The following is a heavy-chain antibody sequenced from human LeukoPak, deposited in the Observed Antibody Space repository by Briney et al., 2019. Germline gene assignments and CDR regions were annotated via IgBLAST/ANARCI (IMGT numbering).Heavy chain of an antibody. V-gene: IGHV3-7*01. D-gene: IGHD3/OR15-3a*01. CDR3: AGKDYYFDY. J-gene: IGHJ4*02. CDR1: GFTFSSYW. Sequence: GGSLRLSCAASGFTFSSYWMSWVRQAPGKGLEWVANIKQDGSEKYYVDSVKGRFTISRDNSKNTLYLQMNSLRAEDTAVYYCAGKDYYFDYWGQGTLVTVSS. CDR2: IKQDGSEK.